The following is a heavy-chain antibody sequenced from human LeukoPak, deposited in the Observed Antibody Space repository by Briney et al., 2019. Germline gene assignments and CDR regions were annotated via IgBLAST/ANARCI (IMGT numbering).Heavy chain of an antibody. V-gene: IGHV4-59*01. CDR1: GDSIRSFY. CDR3: ARLRTDYGDSFLFDY. Sequence: SETLSLTCSVSGDSIRSFYWSWIRQPPEQGLECIGYIYHTGSTNYNPSLKSRVTMSVDTSKNQFSLKLTSVTAADTAVYYCARLRTDYGDSFLFDYWGQGIQVAVSS. D-gene: IGHD4-17*01. J-gene: IGHJ4*02. CDR2: IYHTGST.